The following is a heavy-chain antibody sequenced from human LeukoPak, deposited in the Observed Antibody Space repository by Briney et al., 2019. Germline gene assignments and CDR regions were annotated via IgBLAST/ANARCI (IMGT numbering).Heavy chain of an antibody. D-gene: IGHD5-12*01. CDR1: GFTFSGYW. CDR3: ARDGMATKTYYYYYMDV. Sequence: PGGSLRLSCAASGFTFSGYWMHWVRQAPGKGLVWVSRINSDGSSTSYADSVKGRFTISRDNAKNTLYLQMNSLRAEDTAVYYCARDGMATKTYYYYYMDVWGKGTTVTVSS. CDR2: INSDGSST. V-gene: IGHV3-74*01. J-gene: IGHJ6*03.